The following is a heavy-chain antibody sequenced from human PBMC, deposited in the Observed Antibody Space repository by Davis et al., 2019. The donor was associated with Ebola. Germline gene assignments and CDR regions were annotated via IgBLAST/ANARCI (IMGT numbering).Heavy chain of an antibody. D-gene: IGHD5-12*01. CDR3: AASNPLIEATTPYFDY. CDR2: MVVGSGNT. J-gene: IGHJ4*02. Sequence: SVQVSCKASGFTFTSSAMQWVRQARGQRLEWIGWMVVGSGNTDYAEKFQGRVTITRDMSTGTAYMELSSLRSEDTAVYYCAASNPLIEATTPYFDYWGQGTLVAVSS. CDR1: GFTFTSSA. V-gene: IGHV1-58*02.